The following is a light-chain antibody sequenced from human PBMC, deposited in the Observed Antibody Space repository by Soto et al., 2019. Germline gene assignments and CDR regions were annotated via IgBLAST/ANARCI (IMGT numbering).Light chain of an antibody. V-gene: IGLV2-14*03. Sequence: QSVLTQPASVSGYPGQSITISCTGTSSDIGYYNYVSWYQQHPGKAPKVMIYDVSNRPSGVSNRFSGSKSANTASLTISGLQAEDEADYNCSAYTTSSTVVFGSGTKVTVL. CDR2: DVS. CDR3: SAYTTSSTVV. CDR1: SSDIGYYNY. J-gene: IGLJ1*01.